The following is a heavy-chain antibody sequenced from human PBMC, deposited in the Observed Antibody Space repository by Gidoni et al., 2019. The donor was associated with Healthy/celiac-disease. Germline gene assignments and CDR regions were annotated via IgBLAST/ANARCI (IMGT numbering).Heavy chain of an antibody. D-gene: IGHD3-3*01. V-gene: IGHV4-39*01. CDR1: GGSISSSSCY. Sequence: QLQLQESGPGLVKPSETLSLTCTVSGGSISSSSCYWGWIRQPPGKGLEWIGSIYYSGSTSYNPSLKSRFTISVDTSKNQFSLKLSSVTAADTAVYYCARIDFWSGYYTGMGFDPWGQGTLVTVSS. CDR2: IYYSGST. J-gene: IGHJ5*02. CDR3: ARIDFWSGYYTGMGFDP.